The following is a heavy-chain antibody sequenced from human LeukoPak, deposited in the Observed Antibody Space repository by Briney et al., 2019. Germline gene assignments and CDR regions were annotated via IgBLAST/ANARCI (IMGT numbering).Heavy chain of an antibody. CDR1: GFTFSNYW. V-gene: IGHV3-74*01. CDR2: INSDGSSR. J-gene: IGHJ4*02. CDR3: ASASSHRIAAGGDY. Sequence: SGGSLRLSCAASGFTFSNYWMHWVRQAPGKGLVWVSRINSDGSSRNYADSVKGRFTISRDNAKNTLYLRMNSLRAEDTAVYYCASASSHRIAAGGDYWGQGTLVTVSS. D-gene: IGHD6-13*01.